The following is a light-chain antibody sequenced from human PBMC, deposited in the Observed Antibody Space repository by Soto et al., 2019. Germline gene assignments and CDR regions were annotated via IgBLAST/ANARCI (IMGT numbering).Light chain of an antibody. J-gene: IGLJ1*01. CDR2: EVS. CDR1: SSDVGGYKY. CDR3: SAYTSSSTPYV. Sequence: QAVVTQPASVSGSPGQSITISCTGTSSDVGGYKYVSWYQQYPGKAPKLLIYEVSNRPSGVSNRFSGSKSGNTASLTISGIQAEDEADYYCSAYTSSSTPYVFGSGTKLTVL. V-gene: IGLV2-14*01.